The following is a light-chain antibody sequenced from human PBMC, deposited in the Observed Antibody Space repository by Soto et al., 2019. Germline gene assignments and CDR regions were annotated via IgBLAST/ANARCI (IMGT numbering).Light chain of an antibody. V-gene: IGKV3-11*01. CDR2: DAS. CDR3: QQRSNWPPIT. Sequence: EIVLTPSPGTPSLSPGERATLSCRASQSVSSYLAWYQQKPGQAPRLLIYDASNRATGIPARFSGSGSGTDFTLTISSLEPEDFAVYYCQQRSNWPPITFGQGTRLEI. CDR1: QSVSSY. J-gene: IGKJ5*01.